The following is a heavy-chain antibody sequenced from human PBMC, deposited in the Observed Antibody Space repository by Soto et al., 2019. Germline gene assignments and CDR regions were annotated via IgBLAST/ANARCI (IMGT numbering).Heavy chain of an antibody. V-gene: IGHV1-3*01. D-gene: IGHD6-19*01. J-gene: IGHJ3*02. CDR2: INADNGNT. CDR3: ARGAVAGNFDI. CDR1: GYTLDGYA. Sequence: ASVKVSCKASGYTLDGYARHWVRQAPGQRLEWMGWINADNGNTKYAQKFQGRVTMTRDTSISTAYMELSRLRSEDTAVYYCARGAVAGNFDIWGQGTMVTVSS.